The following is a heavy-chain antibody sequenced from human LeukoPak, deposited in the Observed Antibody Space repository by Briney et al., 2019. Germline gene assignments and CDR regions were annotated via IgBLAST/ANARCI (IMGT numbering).Heavy chain of an antibody. V-gene: IGHV1-69*05. D-gene: IGHD2-15*01. Sequence: SVKVSCKASEGTFSSYAISWVRQAPGQGLEWMGGIIPIFGTANYAQKFQGRVTITTDESTSTAYMELSSLRSEDTAVYYCARDLYHRLDCSGGSCFGTLDYWGQGTLVTVSS. CDR2: IIPIFGTA. CDR3: ARDLYHRLDCSGGSCFGTLDY. J-gene: IGHJ4*02. CDR1: EGTFSSYA.